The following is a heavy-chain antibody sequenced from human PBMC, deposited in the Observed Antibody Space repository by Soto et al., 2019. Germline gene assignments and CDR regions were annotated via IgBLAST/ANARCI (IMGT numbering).Heavy chain of an antibody. J-gene: IGHJ4*02. CDR1: GYPFTSFG. V-gene: IGHV1-18*04. CDR2: IRPYNGYT. D-gene: IGHD2-2*01. CDR3: ARKGVTRCWYGGGHDY. Sequence: QVQLVQSGAEVKKPGASVKVSCTASGYPFTSFGISWVRQAPGQGVEWMGWIRPYNGYTNSAQNLQGRVTMTTDTSTSTAYMERRSVTSDDTAVYYCARKGVTRCWYGGGHDYWGQGTLVTVSS.